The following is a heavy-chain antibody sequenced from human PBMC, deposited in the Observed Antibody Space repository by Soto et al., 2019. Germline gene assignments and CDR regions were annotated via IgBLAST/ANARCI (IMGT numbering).Heavy chain of an antibody. CDR2: MNPNSGNT. V-gene: IGHV1-8*01. CDR3: AGRRGDGYNFYYYYGMDV. Sequence: GASVKVSCKASGYTFTSYDINWVRQATGQGLEWMGWMNPNSGNTGYAQKFQGRVTMTRNTSISTAYMELSSLRSEDTAVYYCAGRRGDGYNFYYYYGMDVWGQGTTVTVSS. D-gene: IGHD5-12*01. CDR1: GYTFTSYD. J-gene: IGHJ6*02.